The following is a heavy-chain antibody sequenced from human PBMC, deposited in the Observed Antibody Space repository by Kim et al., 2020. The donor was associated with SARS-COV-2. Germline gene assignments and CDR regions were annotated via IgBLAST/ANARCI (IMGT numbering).Heavy chain of an antibody. CDR2: VRPENSET. J-gene: IGHJ5*01. CDR1: GYNFPSYS. Sequence: GESLKISCKTSGYNFPSYSIAWVRQLPGKGLEWMGIVRPENSETAYSPSFQGQVTILADKSTSTSYLEWDTVRASDTATYYCARRRGFIDYDYEDWLDSW. V-gene: IGHV5-51*01. CDR3: ARRRGFIDYDYEDWLDS. D-gene: IGHD5-12*01.